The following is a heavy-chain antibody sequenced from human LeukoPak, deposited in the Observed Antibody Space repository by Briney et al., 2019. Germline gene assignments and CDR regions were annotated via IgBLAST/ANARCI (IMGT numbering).Heavy chain of an antibody. CDR3: AKAGLSGWIRSSFDC. V-gene: IGHV3-23*01. Sequence: GGSLRLSCVASGFTFSSYAMNWVRQAPGKGLEWVSTISGSGDSTYYADSVKGRFTISRDNSKNTLYLQMNSMRAEDTAVYFCAKAGLSGWIRSSFDCWGQGTLGTVSS. D-gene: IGHD6-25*01. CDR2: ISGSGDST. J-gene: IGHJ4*02. CDR1: GFTFSSYA.